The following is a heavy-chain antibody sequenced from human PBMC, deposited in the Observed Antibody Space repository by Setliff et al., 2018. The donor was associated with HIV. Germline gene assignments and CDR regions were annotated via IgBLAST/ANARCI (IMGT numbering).Heavy chain of an antibody. Sequence: GESLKISCKGSGYNFNTYWIAWVRQVPGKGLEWMGIIYPIDSETKYSPSFQGQVTISVDRSISTAYLQWNNLKASDSAIYYCARHPPRGYPKNWFDPWGQGTLVTVSS. D-gene: IGHD3-16*02. CDR1: GYNFNTYW. J-gene: IGHJ5*02. CDR2: IYPIDSET. V-gene: IGHV5-51*01. CDR3: ARHPPRGYPKNWFDP.